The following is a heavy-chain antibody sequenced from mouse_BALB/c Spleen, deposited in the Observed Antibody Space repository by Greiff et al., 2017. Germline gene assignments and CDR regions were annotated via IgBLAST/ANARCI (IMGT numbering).Heavy chain of an antibody. J-gene: IGHJ4*01. D-gene: IGHD2-2*01. CDR2: IYPGDGST. CDR3: ARREGYDGAMDY. V-gene: IGHV1S56*01. CDR1: GYTFTSYY. Sequence: QVQLQQSGPELVKPGASVKMSCKASGYTFTSYYIHWVKQRPGQGLEWIGWIYPGDGSTKYNEKFKGKTTLTADKSSSTAYMLLSSLTSEDSAIYCCARREGYDGAMDYWGQGTSVTVSA.